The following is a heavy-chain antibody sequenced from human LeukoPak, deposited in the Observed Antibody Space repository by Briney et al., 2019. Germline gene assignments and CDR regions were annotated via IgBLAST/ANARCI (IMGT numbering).Heavy chain of an antibody. CDR3: ARDLKMGYSSGRYSWGTGSSNDY. D-gene: IGHD6-19*01. J-gene: IGHJ4*02. CDR1: GGTFSSYA. V-gene: IGHV1-18*01. Sequence: GSSVKVSCKASGGTFSSYAISWVRQAPGQGLEWMGWISAYNGNKNYAQKFQGRITMTTDTSTSTAYMELRSLRSDDTAVYYCARDLKMGYSSGRYSWGTGSSNDYWGQGTLVTVSS. CDR2: ISAYNGNK.